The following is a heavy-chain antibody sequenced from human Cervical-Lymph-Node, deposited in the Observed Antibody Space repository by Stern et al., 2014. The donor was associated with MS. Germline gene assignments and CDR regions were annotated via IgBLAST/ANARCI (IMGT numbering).Heavy chain of an antibody. CDR3: GRGDAGDF. CDR1: GFSFSDYD. CDR2: ISGSGGAI. Sequence: VQLVESGGDLVKPGGSLRLSCVASGFSFSDYDMSWIRQAPGKGLEWISYISGSGGAIYYADSVQGRFTISRDKATNSLFLQMNSLRAEDTAVYYCGRGDAGDFWGQGTLVTVAS. V-gene: IGHV3-11*01. D-gene: IGHD2-21*02. J-gene: IGHJ4*02.